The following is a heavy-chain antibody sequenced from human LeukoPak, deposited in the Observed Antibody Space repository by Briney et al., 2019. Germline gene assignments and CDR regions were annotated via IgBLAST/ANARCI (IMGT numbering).Heavy chain of an antibody. CDR1: GGSISSGGYY. CDR2: IYYSGST. Sequence: SETMSLTCTVSGGSISSGGYYWSWIRQHPGKGLEWIGYIYYSGSTYYNPSLKSRVTISVDTSKNQFSLKLSSVTAADTAVYYCARAGIVVVQAAKGDYFDYWGQGTLVTISS. D-gene: IGHD2-2*01. CDR3: ARAGIVVVQAAKGDYFDY. V-gene: IGHV4-31*03. J-gene: IGHJ4*02.